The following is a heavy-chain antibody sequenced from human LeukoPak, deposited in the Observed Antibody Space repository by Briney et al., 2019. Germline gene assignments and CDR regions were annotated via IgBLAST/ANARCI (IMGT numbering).Heavy chain of an antibody. D-gene: IGHD3-22*01. V-gene: IGHV4-4*07. Sequence: PSETLSLTCTVSGGSISSYYWSWIRQPAGKGLEWIGRIYTSGSTNYNPSLKSRVTMSVDTSKNQFSLKLSSVTAADTAAYYCALADYYDSSGSPFDYWGQGTLVTVSS. CDR2: IYTSGST. CDR1: GGSISSYY. J-gene: IGHJ4*02. CDR3: ALADYYDSSGSPFDY.